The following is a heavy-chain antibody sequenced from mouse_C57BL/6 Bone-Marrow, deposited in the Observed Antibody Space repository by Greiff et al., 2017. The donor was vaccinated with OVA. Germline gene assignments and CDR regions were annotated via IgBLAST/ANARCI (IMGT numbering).Heavy chain of an antibody. CDR3: ALTTVVGKDYAMDY. V-gene: IGHV1-74*01. CDR2: IHPSDSDT. Sequence: QVQLQQPGAELVKPGASVKVSCKASGYTFTSYWMHWVKQRPGQGLEWIGRIHPSDSDTNYNQKFKGKATLTVDKSSSTAYMQLSSLTSDDSAVYYCALTTVVGKDYAMDYWGQGTSVTVSS. D-gene: IGHD1-1*01. CDR1: GYTFTSYW. J-gene: IGHJ4*01.